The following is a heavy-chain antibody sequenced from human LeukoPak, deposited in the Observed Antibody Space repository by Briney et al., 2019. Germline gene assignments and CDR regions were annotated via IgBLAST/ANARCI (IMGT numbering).Heavy chain of an antibody. CDR3: ARVWKGLNYYDSSGYDY. Sequence: GASVKVSCKASGYTFTSYYMHWVRQAPGQGLEWMGIINPSGGSTSYAQKFQGRVTITRNTSISTAYMELSSLRSEDTAVYYCARVWKGLNYYDSSGYDYWGQGTLVTVSS. D-gene: IGHD3-22*01. CDR2: INPSGGST. J-gene: IGHJ4*02. CDR1: GYTFTSYY. V-gene: IGHV1-46*01.